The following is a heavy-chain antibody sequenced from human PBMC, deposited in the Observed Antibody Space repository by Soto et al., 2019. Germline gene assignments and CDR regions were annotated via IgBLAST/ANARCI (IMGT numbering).Heavy chain of an antibody. J-gene: IGHJ5*02. CDR3: ARDLGGCSAGSCRYNWFDP. CDR2: IIPIYGTT. V-gene: IGHV1-69*06. Sequence: GASVKVSCKASEDTFSSHAISWVRQAPGQGLEWMRGIIPIYGTTNYAQKFQDRVTITADTSTSTTYMELSSLRSDDTAVYYCARDLGGCSAGSCRYNWFDPWGQGTLVTVSS. CDR1: EDTFSSHA. D-gene: IGHD2-15*01.